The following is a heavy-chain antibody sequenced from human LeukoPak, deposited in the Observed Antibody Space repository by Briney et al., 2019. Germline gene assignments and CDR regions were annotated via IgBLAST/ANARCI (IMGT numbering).Heavy chain of an antibody. CDR2: IIPILGIA. CDR1: GGTFSSYA. J-gene: IGHJ3*02. Sequence: SVKVSCKTSGGTFSSYAISWVRQAPGQGLEWMGRIIPILGIANYAQKFQGRVTITADKSTSTAYMELSSLRSEDTAVCYCARLGPGHDAFDIWGQGTMVTASS. V-gene: IGHV1-69*04. D-gene: IGHD3-16*01. CDR3: ARLGPGHDAFDI.